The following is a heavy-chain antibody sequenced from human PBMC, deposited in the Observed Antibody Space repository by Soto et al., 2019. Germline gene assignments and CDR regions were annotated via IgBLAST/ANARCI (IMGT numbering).Heavy chain of an antibody. CDR1: GGSFSTYY. CDR2: INHIGNA. D-gene: IGHD4-17*01. J-gene: IGHJ6*02. Sequence: SETLSLTCAVFGGSFSTYYWSWIRQSPGKGLEWIGEINHIGNANYNPSLKSRVTISIDTSKNQFSLKLTSVTAADTAVFYCARAPTFVGDYGGYYYYGMDVWGQGTTVTVSS. CDR3: ARAPTFVGDYGGYYYYGMDV. V-gene: IGHV4-34*01.